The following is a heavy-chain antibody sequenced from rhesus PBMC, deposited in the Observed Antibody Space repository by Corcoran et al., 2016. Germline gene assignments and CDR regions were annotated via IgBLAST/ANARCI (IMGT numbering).Heavy chain of an antibody. D-gene: IGHD3-22*01. V-gene: IGHV4S9*01. J-gene: IGHJ4*01. CDR3: ATLEKIWGY. Sequence: QVRLQESGPGLVKPSETLSLTCAVFGGSLRDNYYWNWIRQPPGKGLEWIVNIYSNSGTIHYNPSLKSRVTLSKDTSKNQFSLRLTSVTAADTAVYYCATLEKIWGYWGQGVLVTVSS. CDR1: GGSLRDNYY. CDR2: IYSNSGTI.